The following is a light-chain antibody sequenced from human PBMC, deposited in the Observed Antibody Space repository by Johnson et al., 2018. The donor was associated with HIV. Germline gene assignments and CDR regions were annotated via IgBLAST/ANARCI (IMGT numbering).Light chain of an antibody. CDR3: GTWDSSLSAA. CDR1: SSNIGNNY. V-gene: IGLV1-51*02. Sequence: QPVLTQPPSVSAAPGQKVTISCSGSSSNIGNNYVSWYQQLPGTAPKLLIYENNKRPSGIPDRFSASKSGTSATLGITGLQTGDEADYYCGTWDSSLSAAFGTGTKVTVL. J-gene: IGLJ1*01. CDR2: ENN.